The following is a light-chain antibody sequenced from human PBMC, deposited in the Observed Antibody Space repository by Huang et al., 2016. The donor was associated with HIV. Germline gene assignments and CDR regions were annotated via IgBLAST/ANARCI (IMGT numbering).Light chain of an antibody. CDR3: QQSYSPRT. CDR1: QSISNY. CDR2: SAS. V-gene: IGKV1-39*01. Sequence: DIQMTQSPSSLSASVGDRVTITCRARQSISNYLNWYKQKPGKAPKLLIYSASSLQSVVPSRFSGSGSGTDFTLTISSLQPEDSAAYYCQQSYSPRTFGPGTKVDIK. J-gene: IGKJ3*01.